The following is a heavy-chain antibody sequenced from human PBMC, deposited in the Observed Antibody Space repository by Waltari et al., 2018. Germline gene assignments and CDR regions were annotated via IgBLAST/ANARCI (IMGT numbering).Heavy chain of an antibody. CDR2: IYYRGST. Sequence: QLQLQESGPGLVKPSETLSLTCTVSGGPISSSSYHWGWIRQHPGKGLEWIGSIYYRGSTYYNPSLKSRVTISVDTSKNQFSLKLSSVTAADTAVYYCARHSSDYGDYVDWFDPWGQGTLVTVSS. D-gene: IGHD4-17*01. J-gene: IGHJ5*02. CDR1: GGPISSSSYH. V-gene: IGHV4-39*01. CDR3: ARHSSDYGDYVDWFDP.